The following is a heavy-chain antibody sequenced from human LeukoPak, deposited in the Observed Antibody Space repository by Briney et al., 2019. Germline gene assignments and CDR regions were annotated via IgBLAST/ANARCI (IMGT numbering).Heavy chain of an antibody. J-gene: IGHJ4*02. CDR3: TRMTTGHDY. Sequence: SETLSLTCAVSGVSFDDYYWAWVRQTPGKGLGWIGEINHSGYTNDSPSLKSRVTLSIDTSRKQFSLNLRSVTVADAGIYYCTRMTTGHDYWGQGTLVTVSS. V-gene: IGHV4-34*01. D-gene: IGHD4-17*01. CDR2: INHSGYT. CDR1: GVSFDDYY.